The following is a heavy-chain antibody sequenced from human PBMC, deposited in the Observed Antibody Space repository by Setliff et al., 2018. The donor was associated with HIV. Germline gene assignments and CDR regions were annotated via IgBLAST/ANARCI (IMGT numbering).Heavy chain of an antibody. V-gene: IGHV1-69*10. CDR1: GGSFRSAA. Sequence: ASVKVSCKSSGGSFRSAAINWVRQAPGQGPEWMGGIILKLGTTKSAQRFRGRVAFTADTSTNTASMELTGLRSDDTAIYYCARMQRDNHYGGPDVSWGQGTLVTVPQ. J-gene: IGHJ4*02. D-gene: IGHD3-10*01. CDR3: ARMQRDNHYGGPDVS. CDR2: IILKLGTT.